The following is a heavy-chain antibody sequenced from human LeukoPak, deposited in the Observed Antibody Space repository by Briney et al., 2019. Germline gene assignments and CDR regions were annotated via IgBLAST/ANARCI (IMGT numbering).Heavy chain of an antibody. J-gene: IGHJ6*03. V-gene: IGHV4-38-2*02. CDR1: GYSISSGYY. CDR2: IYHSGST. D-gene: IGHD3-10*01. Sequence: PSETLSLTCTVSGYSISSGYYWGWIRQPPGKGLEWIGSIYHSGSTYYNPSLKSRVTISVDTSKNQFSLKLSSVTAADTAVYYCARRGSGSYYKFRKDYYMDVWGKGTTVTISS. CDR3: ARRGSGSYYKFRKDYYMDV.